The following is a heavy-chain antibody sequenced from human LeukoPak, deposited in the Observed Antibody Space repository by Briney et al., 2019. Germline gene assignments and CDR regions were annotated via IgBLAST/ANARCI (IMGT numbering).Heavy chain of an antibody. CDR3: ARDLAGHSDNSGFDY. V-gene: IGHV4-34*01. J-gene: IGHJ4*02. Sequence: PSETLSLTCAVYGGSFSGYYWSWIRQPPGKGLEWIGEIYHSGSTNYNPSLKSRLTISVDKSKNQFSLKLSSVTAADTAVYYCARDLAGHSDNSGFDYWGQGTLVTVSS. CDR1: GGSFSGYY. CDR2: IYHSGST. D-gene: IGHD3-10*01.